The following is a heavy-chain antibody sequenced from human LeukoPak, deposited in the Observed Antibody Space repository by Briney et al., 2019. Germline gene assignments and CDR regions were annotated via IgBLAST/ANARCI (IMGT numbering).Heavy chain of an antibody. Sequence: GGTLRLSCAASGFTFSSYGMNWVRQAPGKGLEWVSAISGSGGSTYYADSVKGRFTISRDNSKNTLYLHMNSLRAEDTAVYYCVLYGDYESPDGFDIWGQGTMVTVSS. V-gene: IGHV3-23*01. D-gene: IGHD4-17*01. CDR1: GFTFSSYG. CDR2: ISGSGGST. CDR3: VLYGDYESPDGFDI. J-gene: IGHJ3*02.